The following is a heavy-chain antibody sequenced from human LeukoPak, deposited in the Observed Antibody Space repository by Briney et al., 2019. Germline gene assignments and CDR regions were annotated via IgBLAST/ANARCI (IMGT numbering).Heavy chain of an antibody. CDR2: IYHSGST. CDR1: GGSISSSSYY. J-gene: IGHJ5*02. D-gene: IGHD3-3*01. V-gene: IGHV4-30-2*01. Sequence: SETLSLTCTVSGGSISSSSYYWSWIRQPPGKGLEWIGYIYHSGSTYYNPSLKSRVTISVDRSKNQFSLKLSSVTAADTAVYYCARAVSITIFGVVIMGPQYNWFDPWGQGTLVTASS. CDR3: ARAVSITIFGVVIMGPQYNWFDP.